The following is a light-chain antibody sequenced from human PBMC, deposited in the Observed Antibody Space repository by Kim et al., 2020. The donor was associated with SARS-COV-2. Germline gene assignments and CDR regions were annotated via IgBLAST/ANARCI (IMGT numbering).Light chain of an antibody. V-gene: IGLV6-57*02. CDR3: QSYDSSNHWV. CDR2: EDN. CDR1: SGSSASNY. J-gene: IGLJ3*02. Sequence: KTVTISCTGGSGSSASNYGQWYQQRPGSAPTTVIYEDNQRPSGVPDLFSGSIDSSPNSASLTISGLKTEDEADYYWQSYDSSNHWVFGGGTQLTVL.